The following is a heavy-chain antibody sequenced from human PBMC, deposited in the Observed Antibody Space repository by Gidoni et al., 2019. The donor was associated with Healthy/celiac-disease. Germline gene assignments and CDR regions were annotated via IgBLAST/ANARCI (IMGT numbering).Heavy chain of an antibody. D-gene: IGHD6-13*01. CDR3: ARKRDSSSWYPWFDP. Sequence: GRVTMTRNTSISTAYMELSSLRSEDTAVYYCARKRDSSSWYPWFDPWGQGTLVTVSS. J-gene: IGHJ5*02. V-gene: IGHV1-8*01.